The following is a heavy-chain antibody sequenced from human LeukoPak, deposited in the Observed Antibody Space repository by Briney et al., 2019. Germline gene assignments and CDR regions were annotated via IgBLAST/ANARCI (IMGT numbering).Heavy chain of an antibody. CDR3: ARVLVPAAILGFDY. D-gene: IGHD2-2*02. V-gene: IGHV3-21*01. Sequence: GGSLRLSCAASGFTFSSYSMNWVRQAPGKGLEWVSSISSSSSYIYCADSVKGRFTISRDNAKNSLYLQMNSLRAEDTAVYYCARVLVPAAILGFDYWDQGTLVTVSS. CDR1: GFTFSSYS. J-gene: IGHJ4*02. CDR2: ISSSSSYI.